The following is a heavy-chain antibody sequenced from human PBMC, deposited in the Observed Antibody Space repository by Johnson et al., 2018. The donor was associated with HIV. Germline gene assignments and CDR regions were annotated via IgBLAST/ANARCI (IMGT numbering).Heavy chain of an antibody. CDR2: ISWNSGRI. D-gene: IGHD1-26*01. CDR3: AREGGSYKDDAFDI. Sequence: VQLVESGGGVVQPGTSLRLSCTASGFAFSSNYMSWVRQAPGKGLEWVSGISWNSGRIGYADSVKGRFTISRDNAKNSLYLQMNSLRAEDTALYYCAREGGSYKDDAFDIWGQGTVVTVSS. J-gene: IGHJ3*02. V-gene: IGHV3-20*04. CDR1: GFAFSSNY.